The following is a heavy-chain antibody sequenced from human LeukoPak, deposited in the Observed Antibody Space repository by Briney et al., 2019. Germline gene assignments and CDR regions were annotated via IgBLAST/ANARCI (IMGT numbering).Heavy chain of an antibody. J-gene: IGHJ4*02. V-gene: IGHV3-74*01. CDR1: GFTFSSYW. Sequence: QSGGSLRLSCAASGFTFSSYWMHWVRQAPGKGLVWVSRINSAGSSTNYADSVRGRFTISRDSAKSTLYLQMNSLRVDDTALYYCVRDGGSYGDWDYWGQGTLVTVSS. CDR3: VRDGGSYGDWDY. D-gene: IGHD1-26*01. CDR2: INSAGSST.